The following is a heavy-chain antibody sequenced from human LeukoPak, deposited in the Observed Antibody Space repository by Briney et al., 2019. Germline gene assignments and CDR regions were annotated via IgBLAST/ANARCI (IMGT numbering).Heavy chain of an antibody. CDR3: ARVSGDYYDRPYYFDY. Sequence: SETLSLTCAVSGVSISSGDYSWSWIRQPSGQGLEWIGHIYHSVNTHYNPSLKSRVTILVDRSKNQFSLMLSSVTAADTAVYYCARVSGDYYDRPYYFDYWGQGILVTVSS. V-gene: IGHV4-30-2*01. D-gene: IGHD3-22*01. CDR1: GVSISSGDYS. J-gene: IGHJ4*02. CDR2: IYHSVNT.